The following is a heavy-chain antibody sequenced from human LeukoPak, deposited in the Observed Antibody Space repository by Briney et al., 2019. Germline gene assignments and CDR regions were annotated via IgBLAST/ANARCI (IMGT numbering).Heavy chain of an antibody. J-gene: IGHJ3*02. CDR1: SGSISGSDYY. D-gene: IGHD3-10*01. V-gene: IGHV4-39*07. CDR3: ARGGRFGGHDAFDI. Sequence: SETLSLTCTVSSGSISGSDYYWCWIRQPPGKGLEWIGSINYSGNTYYDSSLKSRVTISVDTSKNQFSLRLSSVTAADTAVYFCARGGRFGGHDAFDIWGQGTMVTVSS. CDR2: INYSGNT.